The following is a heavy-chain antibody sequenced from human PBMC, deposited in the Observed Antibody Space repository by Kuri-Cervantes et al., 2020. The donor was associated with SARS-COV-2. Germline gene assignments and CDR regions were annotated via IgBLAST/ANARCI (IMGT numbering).Heavy chain of an antibody. V-gene: IGHV4-31*03. D-gene: IGHD3-3*01. CDR3: ARAGAGDFWSGYYGMDV. CDR1: GGSISSGGYY. CDR2: IYYSGST. J-gene: IGHJ6*02. Sequence: SETLSLTCTVSGGSISSGGYYWSWIRQHPGKGLEWIGYIYYSGSTYYNPSLKSRVTISVDTSKNQFSLKLSSVTAADTAVYYCARAGAGDFWSGYYGMDVWGQGTTVTVSS.